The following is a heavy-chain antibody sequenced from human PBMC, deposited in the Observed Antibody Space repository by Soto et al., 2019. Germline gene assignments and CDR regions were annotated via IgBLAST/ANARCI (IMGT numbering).Heavy chain of an antibody. J-gene: IGHJ5*02. CDR2: ISWNSGSI. D-gene: IGHD5-18*01. Sequence: DVQLVESGGGLVQPGRSLRLSCAASGFTFDDYAMHWVRQAPGKGLAWVSGISWNSGSIGYADSVKGRFTISRDNAKNSLYLQMNSLRAEDTALYYCAKGGGYSYGSWFDPWGQGTLVTVSS. CDR3: AKGGGYSYGSWFDP. V-gene: IGHV3-9*01. CDR1: GFTFDDYA.